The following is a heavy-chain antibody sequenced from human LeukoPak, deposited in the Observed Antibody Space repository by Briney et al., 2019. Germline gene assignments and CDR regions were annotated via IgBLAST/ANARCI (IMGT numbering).Heavy chain of an antibody. V-gene: IGHV4-31*03. J-gene: IGHJ4*02. D-gene: IGHD6-25*01. CDR3: ARQRRSGWPLRYFDY. CDR1: GGSIGSSGYY. CDR2: IYYSGST. Sequence: PSETLSLTCIVSGGSIGSSGYYWSWIRQHPGKGLEWIAYIYYSGSTYYNPSLKSRVTISVDTSKNQFSLKLSSVTAADTAVYYCARQRRSGWPLRYFDYWGQGILVTVSS.